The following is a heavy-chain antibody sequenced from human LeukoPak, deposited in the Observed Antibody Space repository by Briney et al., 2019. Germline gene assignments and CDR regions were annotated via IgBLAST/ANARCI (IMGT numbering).Heavy chain of an antibody. Sequence: SETLSLTCAVYGGSFSGYYWSWIRRPPGKGLEWIGEINHSGSTNYNPSLKSRVTISVDTSKNQFSLKLSSVTAADTAVYYCARGRYYYGSGSYRNWFDPWGQGTLVTVSS. CDR2: INHSGST. J-gene: IGHJ5*02. CDR1: GGSFSGYY. V-gene: IGHV4-34*01. D-gene: IGHD3-10*01. CDR3: ARGRYYYGSGSYRNWFDP.